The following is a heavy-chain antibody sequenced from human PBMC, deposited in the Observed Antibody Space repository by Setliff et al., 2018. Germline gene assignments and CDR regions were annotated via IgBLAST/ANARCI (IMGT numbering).Heavy chain of an antibody. Sequence: GGSLRLSCAGSGFAFSSYAMSWVRQAPGKGLEWVSTIYSGDRTYYADSVKGRFTISRDNSRNSLYLQMNSLRVEDTASYYCARDPNGDYVGAFDPWGQGILVTVSS. CDR2: IYSGDRT. D-gene: IGHD4-17*01. CDR1: GFAFSSYA. J-gene: IGHJ5*02. CDR3: ARDPNGDYVGAFDP. V-gene: IGHV3-23*01.